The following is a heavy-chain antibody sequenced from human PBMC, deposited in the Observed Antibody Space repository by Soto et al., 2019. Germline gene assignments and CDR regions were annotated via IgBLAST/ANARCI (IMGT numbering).Heavy chain of an antibody. Sequence: GGSLRLSCSASEFTFNTYAMHWVRQAPGKGLEWVAVISYDGSNKYYANSVKGRFTISRDNSKNTLYLQMNSLRAEDTAVYYCAKDLSDSYYFDYWGQGTLVTVSS. J-gene: IGHJ4*02. CDR3: AKDLSDSYYFDY. CDR2: ISYDGSNK. V-gene: IGHV3-30*18. D-gene: IGHD2-21*02. CDR1: EFTFNTYA.